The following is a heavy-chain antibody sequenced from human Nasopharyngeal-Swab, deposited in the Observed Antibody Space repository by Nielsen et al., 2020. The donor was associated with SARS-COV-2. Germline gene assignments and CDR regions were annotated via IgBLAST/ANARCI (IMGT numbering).Heavy chain of an antibody. CDR1: GGFISSYY. Sequence: SETLSLTCTVSGGFISSYYWSWIRQPPGKGLEWIGYIYYSGSTNYNPSLKSRVTISVDTSKNQFSLKLSSVTAADTAVYYCARGSGWTLDYWGQGTRVTVSS. CDR2: IYYSGST. CDR3: ARGSGWTLDY. V-gene: IGHV4-59*01. J-gene: IGHJ4*02. D-gene: IGHD6-19*01.